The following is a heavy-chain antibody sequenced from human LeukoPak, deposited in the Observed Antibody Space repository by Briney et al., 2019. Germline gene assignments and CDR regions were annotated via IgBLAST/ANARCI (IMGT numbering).Heavy chain of an antibody. D-gene: IGHD3-10*02. V-gene: IGHV4-38-2*02. CDR3: ARDLDPPMFRNWYFDL. Sequence: PSETLSLTCTVSGYSISSGYYWGWTRQPPGKGLEWIGSIYHSGSTYYNPSLKSRVTISVDTSKNQFSLKLSSVTAADTAVYYCARDLDPPMFRNWYFDLWGRGTLVTVSS. CDR1: GYSISSGYY. J-gene: IGHJ2*01. CDR2: IYHSGST.